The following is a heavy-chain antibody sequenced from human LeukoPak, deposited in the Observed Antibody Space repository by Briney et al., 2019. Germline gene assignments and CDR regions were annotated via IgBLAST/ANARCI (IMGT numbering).Heavy chain of an antibody. Sequence: PGGSLRLFCAASGFNFSSNCMNWVRQAPGKGLEWVSSISNSSSYIYYADSVKGRFTISRDNSKNALYLQISSLGDEDTAVYYCARDGWVSSGWYLEFRRGRSDYYMDVWGKGTTVTVSS. V-gene: IGHV3-21*01. CDR3: ARDGWVSSGWYLEFRRGRSDYYMDV. CDR2: ISNSSSYI. D-gene: IGHD6-19*01. CDR1: GFNFSSNC. J-gene: IGHJ6*03.